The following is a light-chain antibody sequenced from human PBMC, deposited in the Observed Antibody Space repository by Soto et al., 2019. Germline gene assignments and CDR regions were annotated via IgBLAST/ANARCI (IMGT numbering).Light chain of an antibody. Sequence: QSVLTQPASVSCSPGQSITISCTGTSSDVGGYNYVSWYQHHPGKAPKLLIYEVSYGTSGVSARFSGSKSANTASLTISGLHAEDEADYYCSSYTSGSLRVFGTGTKVTVL. V-gene: IGLV2-14*01. J-gene: IGLJ1*01. CDR2: EVS. CDR1: SSDVGGYNY. CDR3: SSYTSGSLRV.